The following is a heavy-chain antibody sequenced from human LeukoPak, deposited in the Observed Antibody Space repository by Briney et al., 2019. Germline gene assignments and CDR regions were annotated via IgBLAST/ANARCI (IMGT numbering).Heavy chain of an antibody. V-gene: IGHV1-2*02. D-gene: IGHD5-24*01. J-gene: IGHJ4*02. CDR1: GYTFTGYY. CDR2: INPNSGGT. Sequence: ASVKVSCKASGYTFTGYYMHWVRQAPGQGLEWMGWINPNSGGTNYAQKFQGRVTMTRDTSISTAYMELSRLRSDDTAVYYCARVAGRDGYKGYFDYWGQGTLVTVSS. CDR3: ARVAGRDGYKGYFDY.